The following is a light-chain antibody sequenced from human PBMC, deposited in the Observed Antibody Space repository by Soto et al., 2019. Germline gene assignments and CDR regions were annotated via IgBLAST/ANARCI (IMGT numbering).Light chain of an antibody. J-gene: IGKJ5*01. CDR1: QSVSSD. CDR3: QQYNNWPIT. Sequence: EMVMAQSPATLSVSPGERATLSCRASQSVSSDLAWYQQKPGQVPKLLIYGASSRATGIPARFSGSGSGTEFTLTISSLQSEDFAVYYCQQYNNWPITFGQGTRLRL. CDR2: GAS. V-gene: IGKV3-15*01.